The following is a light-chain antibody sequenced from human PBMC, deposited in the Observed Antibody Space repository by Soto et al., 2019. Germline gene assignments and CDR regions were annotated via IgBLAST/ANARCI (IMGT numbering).Light chain of an antibody. Sequence: IVMTQSPSTVSGSPGERGTLSCRASQSVGTNLAWYQQQRGQAPRLLILGASTRASGIPAKFSGSGSGTEFTLSIGSLQSEDFAIYYCPQYDTWPPRWTLGQGTKVDIK. J-gene: IGKJ1*01. CDR1: QSVGTN. V-gene: IGKV3-15*01. CDR3: PQYDTWPPRWT. CDR2: GAS.